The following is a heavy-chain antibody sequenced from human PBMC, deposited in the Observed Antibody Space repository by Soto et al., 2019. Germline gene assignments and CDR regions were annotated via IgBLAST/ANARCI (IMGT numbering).Heavy chain of an antibody. J-gene: IGHJ5*02. CDR1: GFTFSSYA. CDR3: ARDRLRYYYDSRSSWFDP. CDR2: ISYDGSNK. V-gene: IGHV3-30-3*01. Sequence: QPGGSLRLSCAASGFTFSSYAMHWVRQAPGKGLEWVAVISYDGSNKYYADSVKGRFTISRDNSKNTLYLQMNSLRAEDTAVYYCARDRLRYYYDSRSSWFDPWGQGTLVTVSS. D-gene: IGHD3-22*01.